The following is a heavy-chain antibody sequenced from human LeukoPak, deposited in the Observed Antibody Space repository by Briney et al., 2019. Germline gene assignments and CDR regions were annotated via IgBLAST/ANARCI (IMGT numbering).Heavy chain of an antibody. CDR1: GFTFSSYW. D-gene: IGHD3-22*01. Sequence: GGSLRLSCAASGFTFSSYWMSWVRQAPGKGLEWVANIKQDGSEKYYVDSVKGRFTISRDNAKNSLYLQMNSLRAEDTAVYYGARVSESSGYYHYFDYWGEGTLLIVSS. CDR2: IKQDGSEK. CDR3: ARVSESSGYYHYFDY. V-gene: IGHV3-7*01. J-gene: IGHJ4*02.